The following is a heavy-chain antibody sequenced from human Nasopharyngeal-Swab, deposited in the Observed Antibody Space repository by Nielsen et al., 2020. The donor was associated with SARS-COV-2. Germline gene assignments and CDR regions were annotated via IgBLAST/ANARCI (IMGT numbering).Heavy chain of an antibody. CDR2: IYPGDSDT. Sequence: GGSLRLSCKGSGYSCTSYWIGWVRQMPGKGLEWMGIIYPGDSDTRYSPSFQGQVTISADNSISTAYLQWSSLKASDTAMYYCASLPNPYQGWFDPWGQGTLVTVSS. CDR1: GYSCTSYW. CDR3: ASLPNPYQGWFDP. D-gene: IGHD2-2*01. J-gene: IGHJ5*02. V-gene: IGHV5-51*01.